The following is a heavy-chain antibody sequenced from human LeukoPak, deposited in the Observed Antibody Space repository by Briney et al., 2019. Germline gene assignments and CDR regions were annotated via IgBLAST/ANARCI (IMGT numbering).Heavy chain of an antibody. D-gene: IGHD3-3*01. CDR2: ISGSGGST. CDR1: GITFSSYA. J-gene: IGHJ4*02. CDR3: AKYFQHEWSYFDY. V-gene: IGHV3-23*01. Sequence: GGSLRLSCAASGITFSSYAMSWVRQAPGKGLEWVSGISGSGGSTYYADSVKGWFTISRDNSKNTLYLQMNSLRAEDTAVYYCAKYFQHEWSYFDYWGQGTLVTVSS.